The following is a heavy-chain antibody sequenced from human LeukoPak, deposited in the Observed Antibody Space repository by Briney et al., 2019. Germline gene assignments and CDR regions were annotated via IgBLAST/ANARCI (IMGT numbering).Heavy chain of an antibody. D-gene: IGHD6-6*01. J-gene: IGHJ4*02. CDR1: GYSISSGYY. V-gene: IGHV4-38-2*01. CDR3: ARHRYPGSSDYFDC. Sequence: SETLPLTCAVSGYSISSGYYWGWIRQPPGKGLEWIGSISQSGSTYYNPSLKSRVTTSVDTSKNQASLKLNSVTATDTAVYYCARHRYPGSSDYFDCWGQGTLVTVS. CDR2: ISQSGST.